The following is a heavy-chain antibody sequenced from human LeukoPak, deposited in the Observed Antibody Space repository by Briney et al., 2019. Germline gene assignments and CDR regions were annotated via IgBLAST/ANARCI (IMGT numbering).Heavy chain of an antibody. CDR2: IHPSDGGT. Sequence: ASVKVSCKASGYTFTSYYMHWGRQAPGQGLEWMGIIHPSDGGTTYAQRFQGRVTVTRDTSTTTVSMELSSLTSEDTAVYYCARAYSGYDPNDYWGQGILVTVSS. D-gene: IGHD5-12*01. V-gene: IGHV1-46*01. CDR1: GYTFTSYY. J-gene: IGHJ4*02. CDR3: ARAYSGYDPNDY.